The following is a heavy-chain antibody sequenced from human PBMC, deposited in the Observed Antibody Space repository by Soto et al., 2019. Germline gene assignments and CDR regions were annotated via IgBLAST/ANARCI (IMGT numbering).Heavy chain of an antibody. J-gene: IGHJ6*02. V-gene: IGHV3-21*01. CDR2: ISSSSSYI. Sequence: PGGSLRLSCAASGFTFSSYSMNWVRQAPGKGLEWVSSISSSSSYIYYADSVKGRFTISRDNAKNSLYLQMNSLRAEDTAVYYCARDYSSSSSWYYYYCMDVWGQGTTVTVSS. D-gene: IGHD6-6*01. CDR1: GFTFSSYS. CDR3: ARDYSSSSSWYYYYCMDV.